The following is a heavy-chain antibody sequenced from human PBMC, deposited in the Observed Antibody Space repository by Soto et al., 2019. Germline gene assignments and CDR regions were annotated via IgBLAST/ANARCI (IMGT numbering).Heavy chain of an antibody. J-gene: IGHJ6*02. V-gene: IGHV4-30-4*01. D-gene: IGHD5-12*01. CDR1: GGSISSGDYY. Sequence: QVQLQESGPGLVKPSQTLSLTCTVSGGSISSGDYYWSWIRQPPGKGLEWIGYIYYSGSTYYNPSLKSRVTISVDTSKNQFSLKLSSVTAADTALYYCAREAGYIYYYYGMDVWGQGTTVTVSS. CDR3: AREAGYIYYYYGMDV. CDR2: IYYSGST.